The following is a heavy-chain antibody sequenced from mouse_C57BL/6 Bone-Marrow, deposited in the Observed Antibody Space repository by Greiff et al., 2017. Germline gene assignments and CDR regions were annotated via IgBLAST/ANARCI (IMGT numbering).Heavy chain of an antibody. V-gene: IGHV1-81*01. CDR2: IYPRSGNT. CDR3: ARSRVIYYGNYDWYVDV. Sequence: VQLQQSGAELARPGASVKLSCKASGYTFTSYGISWVKQRTGQGLEWIGEIYPRSGNTYYNEKFKGKATLTADKSSSTAYMELRRLTSDDSAVYFCARSRVIYYGNYDWYVDVWGTGTTVTVSS. D-gene: IGHD2-1*01. CDR1: GYTFTSYG. J-gene: IGHJ1*03.